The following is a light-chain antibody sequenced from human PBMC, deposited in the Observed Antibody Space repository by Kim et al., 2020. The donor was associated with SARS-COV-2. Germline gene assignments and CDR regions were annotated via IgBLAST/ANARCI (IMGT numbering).Light chain of an antibody. CDR2: DVT. CDR1: SSDVGGYDY. Sequence: QSALTQPASVSGSPGQSITISCIGTSSDVGGYDYVSWFQQHPGKAPKLMIYDVTNRPSGVSNRFSASKSGNTASLTISGLQAEDEADYYCSSYTSSSTLVFGGGTQLTVL. J-gene: IGLJ2*01. CDR3: SSYTSSSTLV. V-gene: IGLV2-14*03.